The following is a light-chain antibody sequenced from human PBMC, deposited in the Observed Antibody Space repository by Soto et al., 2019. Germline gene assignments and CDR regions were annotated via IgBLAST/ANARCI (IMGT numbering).Light chain of an antibody. CDR1: QSVSDN. Sequence: EIVMTQSPATLSVSPGERATFSCRASQSVSDNLAWYQQKPGQAPRLLIYGASTRATGIPARFSGSGSGTEFTLTISSLQSEDFAVYYCQQSNNWPYTFGQGTKLDIK. J-gene: IGKJ2*01. CDR2: GAS. V-gene: IGKV3-15*01. CDR3: QQSNNWPYT.